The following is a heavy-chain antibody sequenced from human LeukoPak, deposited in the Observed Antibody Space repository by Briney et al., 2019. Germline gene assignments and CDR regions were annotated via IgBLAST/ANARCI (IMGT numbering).Heavy chain of an antibody. Sequence: GGPLRLTYGSCLFPLSSYAMHCVRQAPGKGLEWVAVISYDGSNKYYADSVKGRFTISRDISKNTLYLQMNYLKDDDTAVYYCAATSSVSSPFDYWGQGTLVTVSS. J-gene: IGHJ4*02. D-gene: IGHD3-22*01. CDR2: ISYDGSNK. CDR1: LFPLSSYA. V-gene: IGHV3-30-3*01. CDR3: AATSSVSSPFDY.